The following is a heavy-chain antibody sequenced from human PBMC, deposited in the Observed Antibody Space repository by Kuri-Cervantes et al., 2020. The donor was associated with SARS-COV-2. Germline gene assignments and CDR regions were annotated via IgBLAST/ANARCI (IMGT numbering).Heavy chain of an antibody. D-gene: IGHD6-25*01. CDR3: AREGSIYSSSGWEGDYYYYYMDV. Sequence: SCTVSGGSISSGDYYWSWIRQPPGKGLEWIGYIYYSGSTYYNPSLKSRVTISVDTSKNQFSLKLSSVTAADTAVYYCAREGSIYSSSGWEGDYYYYYMDVWSKGTTVTVSS. V-gene: IGHV4-30-4*08. CDR2: IYYSGST. CDR1: GGSISSGDYY. J-gene: IGHJ6*03.